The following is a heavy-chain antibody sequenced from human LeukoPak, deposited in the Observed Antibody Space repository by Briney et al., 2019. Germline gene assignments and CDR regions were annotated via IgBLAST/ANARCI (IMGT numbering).Heavy chain of an antibody. CDR3: ARDGFSLTQTYVRDY. V-gene: IGHV4-39*07. CDR1: GGSIRTNGYY. Sequence: SETLSLTCTVSGGSIRTNGYYWGWIRQTPGKGLEWIGSIYHSGSTYYNPSLKSRVTISVDRSKNQFSLKLSSVTAADTAVYYCARDGFSLTQTYVRDYWGQGTLVTVSS. CDR2: IYHSGST. J-gene: IGHJ4*02. D-gene: IGHD2-21*01.